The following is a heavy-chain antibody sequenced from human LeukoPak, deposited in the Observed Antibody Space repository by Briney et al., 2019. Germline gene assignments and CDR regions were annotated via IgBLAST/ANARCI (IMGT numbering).Heavy chain of an antibody. J-gene: IGHJ4*02. V-gene: IGHV7-4-1*02. Sequence: ASVKVSCKSSGYSFTRYAINWVRQAPGQGLEWMGWINTNTGDPTYAQGFTGRFVFSLDTSVSTAYLQISSLKAEDTAIYYCARAPPPDYWGQGTLVTVSS. CDR1: GYSFTRYA. CDR3: ARAPPPDY. CDR2: INTNTGDP.